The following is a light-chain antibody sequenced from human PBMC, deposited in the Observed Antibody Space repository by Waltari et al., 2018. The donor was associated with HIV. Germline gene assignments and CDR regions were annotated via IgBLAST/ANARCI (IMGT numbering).Light chain of an antibody. CDR2: DTN. V-gene: IGLV1-40*01. CDR3: QSYDSSLSGVL. CDR1: SSNIGAGYE. Sequence: QSVLTQPPSVSGAPGQRVTISCTGSSSNIGAGYEVHWYQQLPGTGPKLLIYDTNNGPCGAPDRFFDSKSGTSASLPITELQAEEWADYYGQSYDSSLSGVLFGGGTKLTVL. J-gene: IGLJ2*01.